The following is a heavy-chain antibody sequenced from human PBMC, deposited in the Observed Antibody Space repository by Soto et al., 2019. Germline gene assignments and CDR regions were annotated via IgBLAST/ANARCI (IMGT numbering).Heavy chain of an antibody. D-gene: IGHD6-13*01. J-gene: IGHJ4*02. CDR3: ARDRDNSNWPNFDY. CDR2: VIPIFDVS. Sequence: QVQLVQSGSEVKKPGSSVKVSCKASGGTFSIYTISWVRQAPGQGLEWMGRVIPIFDVSSYAQRFQGRVTITADKSTTTAYMERSSLRSEDTAFYYCARDRDNSNWPNFDYWGQGTLVTVSS. CDR1: GGTFSIYT. V-gene: IGHV1-69*02.